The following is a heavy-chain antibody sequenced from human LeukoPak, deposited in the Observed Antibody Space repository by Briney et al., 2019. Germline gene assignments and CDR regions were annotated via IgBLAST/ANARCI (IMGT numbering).Heavy chain of an antibody. CDR3: AREAVRGYNWFDT. J-gene: IGHJ5*02. CDR1: GGSISSGSYY. V-gene: IGHV4-61*02. Sequence: SETLSLTCTVSGGSISSGSYYWRWIRQPAGKGLEWIGRIYTSGSTHYNPSLKSRVTISVDTSKHQFSLKLSSVTAADTAVYYCAREAVRGYNWFDTWGQGTLGTVSS. D-gene: IGHD3-10*01. CDR2: IYTSGST.